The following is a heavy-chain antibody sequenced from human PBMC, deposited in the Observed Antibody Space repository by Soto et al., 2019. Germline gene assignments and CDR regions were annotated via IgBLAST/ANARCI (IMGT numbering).Heavy chain of an antibody. CDR3: AKDLYYGSGSYYNFDY. V-gene: IGHV3-30*18. D-gene: IGHD3-10*01. J-gene: IGHJ4*02. CDR2: ISSDGSNK. Sequence: QVQLVESGGGVVQPGRSLRLSCAASGFTFSSYGMHWVRQAPGKGLEWVAVISSDGSNKYYADSVKGRFTISRDNSKNTLYLQMNSLRAEDTAVYYCAKDLYYGSGSYYNFDYWGQGTLVTVSS. CDR1: GFTFSSYG.